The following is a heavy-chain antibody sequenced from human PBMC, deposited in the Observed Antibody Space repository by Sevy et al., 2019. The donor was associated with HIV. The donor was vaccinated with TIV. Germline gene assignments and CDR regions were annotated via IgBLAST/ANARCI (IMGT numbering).Heavy chain of an antibody. CDR3: ARPGSGWFEFDS. Sequence: GGSLRLSCVASGFTFSQYSMNWVRQAPGKGLEWVSNIGSVGPTIYYADSVKGRFNISRDNAKNSLYLQMTSLRDEDTAVYYCARPGSGWFEFDSWGQGTLVTVSS. V-gene: IGHV3-48*02. CDR1: GFTFSQYS. J-gene: IGHJ4*02. CDR2: IGSVGPTI. D-gene: IGHD6-19*01.